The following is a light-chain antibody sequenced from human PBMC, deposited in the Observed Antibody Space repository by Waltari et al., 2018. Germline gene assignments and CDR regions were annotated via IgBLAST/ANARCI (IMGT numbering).Light chain of an antibody. Sequence: DIQMGQSPSYVSASVGDKVPITCRASRSIGKWLAWYQQKPGKAPKLLIYTTSTLEDGVPSRFSGSGYGTEFVLTISSLQPEDFATYFCQQVDTFPRSFGQGTKVEV. CDR1: RSIGKW. CDR3: QQVDTFPRS. V-gene: IGKV1-12*01. J-gene: IGKJ1*01. CDR2: TTS.